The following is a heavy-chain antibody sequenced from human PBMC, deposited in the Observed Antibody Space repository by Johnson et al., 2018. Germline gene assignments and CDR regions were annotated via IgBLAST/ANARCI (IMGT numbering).Heavy chain of an antibody. D-gene: IGHD2-2*01. CDR2: IYPGDSDT. Sequence: VQLVQSGAEVKKPGSSVKVSCKASGGTFSSYAISWVRQAPGQGLEWMGIIYPGDSDTRYSPSFQGQVTISADKSISTAYLQWSSLKASDTAMYSCARLDWSSTSCPVTWVYDYGMDVWGQGTTVTVSS. CDR1: GGTFSSYA. CDR3: ARLDWSSTSCPVTWVYDYGMDV. V-gene: IGHV5-51*01. J-gene: IGHJ6*02.